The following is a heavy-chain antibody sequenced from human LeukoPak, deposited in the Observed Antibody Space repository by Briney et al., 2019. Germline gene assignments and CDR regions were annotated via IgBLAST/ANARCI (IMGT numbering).Heavy chain of an antibody. D-gene: IGHD3-9*01. V-gene: IGHV1-8*01. CDR2: MSASSGNT. J-gene: IGHJ5*02. CDR3: ATDPTGFPT. Sequence: ASVKVSCKASGYTFTNYDINWVRQATGQGLEWLGWMSASSGNTGYAQKFQGRVSMTRATSISTAYLELSSLRSEDTAVYYCATDPTGFPTWGQGTLVTVSS. CDR1: GYTFTNYD.